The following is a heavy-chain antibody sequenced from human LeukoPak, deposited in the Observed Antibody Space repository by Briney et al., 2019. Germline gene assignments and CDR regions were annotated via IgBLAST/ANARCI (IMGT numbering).Heavy chain of an antibody. J-gene: IGHJ4*02. V-gene: IGHV3-7*03. CDR2: IKQDGSDK. CDR1: GFINNYA. D-gene: IGHD4-17*01. Sequence: GGSLRLSCAASGFINNYAMHWVRLAPGKGLEWVANIKQDGSDKYYVDSVKGRFTISRDNAKNALYLQMNSLRAEDSAAYYCGRPRTVTTRFAPVDYWGQGTLVTVSS. CDR3: GRPRTVTTRFAPVDY.